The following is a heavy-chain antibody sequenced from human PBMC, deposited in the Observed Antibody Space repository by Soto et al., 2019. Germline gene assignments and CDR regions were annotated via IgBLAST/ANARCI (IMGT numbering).Heavy chain of an antibody. Sequence: QVQLVQSGAEVKKPGASVKVSCKVSGYTLTAFSMPWVRQAPGKGLEWIGAFDPEDGETIYSQMFQGRVTMTEDTSTDTAYMERRSLRSEDTAVEYCATGAGSYTDGFDNWGQGTLVTVSS. CDR2: FDPEDGET. J-gene: IGHJ4*02. CDR1: GYTLTAFS. CDR3: ATGAGSYTDGFDN. V-gene: IGHV1-24*01. D-gene: IGHD3-10*01.